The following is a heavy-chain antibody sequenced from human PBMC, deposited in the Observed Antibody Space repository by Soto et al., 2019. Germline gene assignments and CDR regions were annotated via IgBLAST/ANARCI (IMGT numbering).Heavy chain of an antibody. CDR2: IYHSGST. CDR3: ARSQGQQLANGFDP. J-gene: IGHJ5*02. Sequence: SETLSLTCAVSGGSISSSNWWSWVRQPPGKGLEWIGEIYHSGSTNYNPSLKSRVTISVDKSKNQFSLKLSSVTAADTAVYYCARSQGQQLANGFDPWGQGTLVTVSS. D-gene: IGHD6-13*01. V-gene: IGHV4-4*02. CDR1: GGSISSSNW.